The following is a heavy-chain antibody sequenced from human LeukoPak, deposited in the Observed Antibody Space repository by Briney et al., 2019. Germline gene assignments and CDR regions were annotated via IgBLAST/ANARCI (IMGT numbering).Heavy chain of an antibody. Sequence: PGGSLRLSCAASGFTVSSNYMSWVRQAPGKGLEWVSVIYSGGSTYYADSVKGRFTISRDNSKNTLYLQMNSLRAEDTAVDYCARDLDGSSWFAPFDYWGQGTLVTVSS. J-gene: IGHJ4*02. CDR3: ARDLDGSSWFAPFDY. D-gene: IGHD6-13*01. V-gene: IGHV3-66*02. CDR2: IYSGGST. CDR1: GFTVSSNY.